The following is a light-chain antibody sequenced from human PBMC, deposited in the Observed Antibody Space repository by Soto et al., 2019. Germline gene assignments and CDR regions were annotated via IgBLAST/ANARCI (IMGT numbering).Light chain of an antibody. V-gene: IGKV1-39*01. CDR3: QLSYSTPAVT. CDR2: AAS. CDR1: QSISSY. J-gene: IGKJ5*01. Sequence: DIQMTQSPSSLSASVGDRVTITCRASQSISSYLNWYQQKRGKAPKLLIYAASSWQSGVPSRFSGSVSGTDFTLTIMSLQPEDFASYYCQLSYSTPAVTVGQGTRLEI.